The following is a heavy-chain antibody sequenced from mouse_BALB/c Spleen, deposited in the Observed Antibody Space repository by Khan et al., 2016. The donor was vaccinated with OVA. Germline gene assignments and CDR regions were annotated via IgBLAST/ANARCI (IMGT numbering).Heavy chain of an antibody. CDR1: GFDFRRYW. D-gene: IGHD2-14*01. CDR3: ARPYRCDGRAWFTY. CDR2: INPDSSTI. J-gene: IGHJ3*01. V-gene: IGHV4-1*02. Sequence: EVQLVESGGGLVQPGGSLKLSCAASGFDFRRYWMSWVRQAPGKGLEWIGAINPDSSTINYTPSLKDKFIISRDNAKNTLYLQMSKVRSEDTALYYCARPYRCDGRAWFTYWGQGTLVTVSA.